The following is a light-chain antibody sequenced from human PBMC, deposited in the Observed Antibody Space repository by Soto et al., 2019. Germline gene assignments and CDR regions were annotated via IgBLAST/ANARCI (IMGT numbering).Light chain of an antibody. V-gene: IGKV3-20*01. CDR1: QSVNSNY. Sequence: EIVMTQSPATLSVSPGERATLSCRASQSVNSNYLAWYQQKPGQAPRLLIYGISKRATDIPDRFSGSGSGTDFTLTISRLEPEDFAVYYCQQYGSSIKTFGQGTKVDIK. J-gene: IGKJ1*01. CDR2: GIS. CDR3: QQYGSSIKT.